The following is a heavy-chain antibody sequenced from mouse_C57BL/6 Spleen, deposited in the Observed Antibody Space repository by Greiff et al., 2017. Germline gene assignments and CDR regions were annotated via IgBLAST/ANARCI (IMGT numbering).Heavy chain of an antibody. Sequence: VQLQQSVAELVRPGASVKLSCTASGFNIKNTYMHWVKQRPEQGLEWIGRIDPANGNTKYAPKFQGKATITAATSSNPAYLQLSSLTSEDTAIYYCARGDYYGKRYFDYWGQGTTLTVSS. CDR1: GFNIKNTY. J-gene: IGHJ2*01. D-gene: IGHD2-1*01. CDR2: IDPANGNT. V-gene: IGHV14-3*01. CDR3: ARGDYYGKRYFDY.